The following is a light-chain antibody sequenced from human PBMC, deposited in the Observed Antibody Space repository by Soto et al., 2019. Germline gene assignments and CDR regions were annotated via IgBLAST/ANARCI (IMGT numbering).Light chain of an antibody. CDR1: QSISNH. CDR3: QQSYSSPPT. Sequence: DIPMTQSPSSLSASVEDRVIITCRASQSISNHLNWYQQKPGKAPKLLIFAASSLQSGVPSRFSGSRSGPDFTLTISSLQPEDFATYHCQQSYSSPPTFGQGTKVEIK. V-gene: IGKV1-39*01. J-gene: IGKJ1*01. CDR2: AAS.